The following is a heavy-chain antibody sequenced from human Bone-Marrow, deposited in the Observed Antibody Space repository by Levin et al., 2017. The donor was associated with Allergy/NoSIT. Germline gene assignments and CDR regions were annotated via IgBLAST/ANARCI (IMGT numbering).Heavy chain of an antibody. CDR2: INPKRGGT. Sequence: ASVKVSCKASGYTFTDYDIHWVRQAPGQGLEWMGRINPKRGGTDYAQKFQGRVTMTRDTSITTAYLELNSLTSDDRAIYYCARDNWNSDGYLDYWGQGTLVTVSS. CDR1: GYTFTDYD. D-gene: IGHD1-7*01. V-gene: IGHV1-2*06. CDR3: ARDNWNSDGYLDY. J-gene: IGHJ4*02.